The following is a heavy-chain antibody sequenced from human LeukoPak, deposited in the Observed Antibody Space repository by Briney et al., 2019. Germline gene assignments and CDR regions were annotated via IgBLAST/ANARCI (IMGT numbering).Heavy chain of an antibody. Sequence: AGGSLRLSCAASGFTISSYWINWVRQAPGKGLEWVASIKQDGSEKYYVDSVKGRFTISRDNAKNSLYLQMNSLRAEDTAVYYCATNLDYWGQGALVTVSS. V-gene: IGHV3-7*01. J-gene: IGHJ4*02. CDR3: ATNLDY. CDR2: IKQDGSEK. CDR1: GFTISSYW.